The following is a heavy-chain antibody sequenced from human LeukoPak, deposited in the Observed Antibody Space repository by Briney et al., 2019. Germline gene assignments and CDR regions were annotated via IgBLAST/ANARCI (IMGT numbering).Heavy chain of an antibody. CDR3: ARHLQNYDDVATTFDY. D-gene: IGHD5-24*01. J-gene: IGHJ4*02. V-gene: IGHV5-51*01. Sequence: GESLKISCKGSGYSFTSYWIAWVRQMPGKGLEWMGLIYPGDSDIRYRPSFQGQVTISADKSISTAYLQWSSLKASDTAMYYCARHLQNYDDVATTFDYWGQGTLVTVSS. CDR1: GYSFTSYW. CDR2: IYPGDSDI.